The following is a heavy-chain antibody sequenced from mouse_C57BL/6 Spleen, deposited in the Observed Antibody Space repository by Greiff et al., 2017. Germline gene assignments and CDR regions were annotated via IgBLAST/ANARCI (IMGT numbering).Heavy chain of an antibody. CDR3: ARPGRSAMDY. D-gene: IGHD3-3*01. CDR2: IHPNSGST. J-gene: IGHJ4*01. Sequence: QVQLQQSGAELVKPGASVKLSCKASGYTFTSYWMHWVKQRPGQGLEWIGMIHPNSGSTNYNEKFKSKATLTVDKSSSTAYMQLSSLTSEDSAVYYCARPGRSAMDYWGQGTSVTVSS. CDR1: GYTFTSYW. V-gene: IGHV1-64*01.